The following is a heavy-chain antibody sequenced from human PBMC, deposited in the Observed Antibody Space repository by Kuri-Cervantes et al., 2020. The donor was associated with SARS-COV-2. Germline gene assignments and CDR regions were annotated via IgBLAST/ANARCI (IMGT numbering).Heavy chain of an antibody. J-gene: IGHJ4*02. CDR3: ARQGANLDY. CDR2: IYHSGST. V-gene: IGHV4-39*01. Sequence: SETLSLTCTVSGGSISSGEYYWGWIRQPPGKGLEWIGSIYHSGSTYYNPSLKGRVTISVDTSKNQFSLKLSSVTAADTAVYYCARQGANLDYWGQGTLVTVSS. D-gene: IGHD5-12*01. CDR1: GGSISSGEYY.